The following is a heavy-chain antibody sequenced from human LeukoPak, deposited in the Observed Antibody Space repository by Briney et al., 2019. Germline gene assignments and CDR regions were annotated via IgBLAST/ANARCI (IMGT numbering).Heavy chain of an antibody. V-gene: IGHV1-18*01. CDR2: ISAYNGNT. CDR3: ASSRSYDWDNWFDP. J-gene: IGHJ5*02. Sequence: ASVKVSCKASGYTFTSYGISWVRQAPGQGVEWMGWISAYNGNTNYAQKLQGRVTMTTDTSTSTAYMELRSLRSDDTAVYYCASSRSYDWDNWFDPWGQGTLVTVSS. D-gene: IGHD3-9*01. CDR1: GYTFTSYG.